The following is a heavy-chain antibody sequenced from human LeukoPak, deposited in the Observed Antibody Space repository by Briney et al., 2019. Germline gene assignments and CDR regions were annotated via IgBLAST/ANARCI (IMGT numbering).Heavy chain of an antibody. Sequence: GGSLRLSCAASGFTFSSYWMTGVRQAPGKGLEWVANINQDGGDKYYLDSVRGRFTISRDNAKTSLYLQMNSLRAEDTAVYYCARGGASYSEANYWGQGTLVTVSS. D-gene: IGHD2-15*01. V-gene: IGHV3-7*01. CDR2: INQDGGDK. CDR1: GFTFSSYW. CDR3: ARGGASYSEANY. J-gene: IGHJ4*02.